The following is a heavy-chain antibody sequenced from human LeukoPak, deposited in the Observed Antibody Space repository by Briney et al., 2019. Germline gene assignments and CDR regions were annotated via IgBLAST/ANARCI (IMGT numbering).Heavy chain of an antibody. J-gene: IGHJ4*02. D-gene: IGHD2/OR15-2a*01. Sequence: GESLKISRKGSGYSSSNYWIGWVRQMPGKGLELMGIIYPGDSETRYTPSFQGQVTILADKSIRTAYLQWSSLKASDTAMYYCARRGVNSPFDFWGQGTLVTVSS. CDR3: ARRGVNSPFDF. CDR1: GYSSSNYW. V-gene: IGHV5-51*01. CDR2: IYPGDSET.